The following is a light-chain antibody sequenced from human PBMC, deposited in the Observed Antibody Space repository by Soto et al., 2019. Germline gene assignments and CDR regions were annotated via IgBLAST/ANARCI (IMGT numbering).Light chain of an antibody. J-gene: IGLJ3*02. CDR1: SGHSSYA. CDR2: LNSDGSH. CDR3: QTWGTGIRV. Sequence: QPVLTQPPSASASLGASVKLTCTLSSGHSSYAIAWHQQQPEKGPRYLMKLNSDGSHSKGDGIPDRFSGSSSGAERYLTISGLQSEDEADYYCQTWGTGIRVFGGGTKVTVL. V-gene: IGLV4-69*01.